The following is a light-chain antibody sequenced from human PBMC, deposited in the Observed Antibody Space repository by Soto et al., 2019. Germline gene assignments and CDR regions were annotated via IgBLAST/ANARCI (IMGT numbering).Light chain of an antibody. V-gene: IGLV2-23*01. CDR3: CSYLSSDSYV. CDR2: EGG. CDR1: SNDVGSFNL. Sequence: QPVLTQPASVSGSPGQSITISCTGTSNDVGSFNLVSWYQHYPGKAPKLMIYEGGKRPSGVSNRFSGSKSGNTASLAISGLQAEDEADYYCCSYLSSDSYVFGTGTKLTVL. J-gene: IGLJ1*01.